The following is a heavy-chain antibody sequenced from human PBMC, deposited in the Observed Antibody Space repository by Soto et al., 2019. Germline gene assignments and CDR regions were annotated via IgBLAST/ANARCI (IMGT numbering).Heavy chain of an antibody. D-gene: IGHD2-15*01. CDR3: AHTPPIDCSGGSCGGYYFDY. CDR1: GFSLSTNGVG. J-gene: IGHJ4*02. V-gene: IGHV2-5*02. Sequence: QITLKESGPTLVKPTQTLTLTCTFSGFSLSTNGVGVGWIRQPPGKALEWLALIYWDDDKFYSLSLKSRLTITKDTTKKQVVLTRTNMDPVDTGTYFCAHTPPIDCSGGSCGGYYFDYWGQGTLVTVSS. CDR2: IYWDDDK.